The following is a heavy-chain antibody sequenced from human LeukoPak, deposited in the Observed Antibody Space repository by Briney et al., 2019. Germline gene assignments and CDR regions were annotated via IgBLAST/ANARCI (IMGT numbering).Heavy chain of an antibody. V-gene: IGHV3-53*01. CDR2: TYSAGNT. CDR3: ARTIVGSTYDAFDI. Sequence: PGGSLRLSCAASGFTVSSNYMSWVRQAPGKGLEWVSVTYSAGNTYYADSVKGRFTISRDNSKNTLYLQMNSLRAEDTAVYYCARTIVGSTYDAFDIWGQGTLVTVSS. J-gene: IGHJ3*02. CDR1: GFTVSSNY. D-gene: IGHD1-26*01.